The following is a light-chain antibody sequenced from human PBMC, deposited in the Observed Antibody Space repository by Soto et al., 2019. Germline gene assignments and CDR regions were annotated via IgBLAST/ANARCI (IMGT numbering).Light chain of an antibody. CDR1: QSIRSW. CDR2: KAS. Sequence: DIQMTQSPSTLSASVGDRVTITCRARQSIRSWLAWYQQKPGKAPNLRIYKASSLESGVPSRFSGSGSGTEFTLTINSLQPDDSATYYCQQYSSYSRTFGQGTKVEIK. J-gene: IGKJ1*01. CDR3: QQYSSYSRT. V-gene: IGKV1-5*03.